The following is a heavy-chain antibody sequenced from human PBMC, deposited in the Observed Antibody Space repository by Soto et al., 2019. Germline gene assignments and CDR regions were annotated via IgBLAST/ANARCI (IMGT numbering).Heavy chain of an antibody. D-gene: IGHD2-15*01. CDR2: IYYTGST. V-gene: IGHV4-59*01. J-gene: IGHJ4*02. CDR3: ARDLRHCSGGTCNLSFDY. Sequence: SETLSLTCTVSGGSISSYYWGWIRQPPGKGLEWIGYIYYTGSTSYKPSLKSRVTMSVDTSKNHFSLRLSSVTAADTAVYYCARDLRHCSGGTCNLSFDYWAQGTLVTVSS. CDR1: GGSISSYY.